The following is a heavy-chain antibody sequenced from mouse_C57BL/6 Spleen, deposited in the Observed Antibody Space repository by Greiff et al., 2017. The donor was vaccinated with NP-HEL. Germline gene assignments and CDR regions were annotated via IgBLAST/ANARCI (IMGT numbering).Heavy chain of an antibody. J-gene: IGHJ1*03. D-gene: IGHD1-1*01. CDR3: ALYYGPYWYFDV. CDR1: GYTFTSYW. Sequence: QVQLQQPGAELVRPGTSVKLSCKASGYTFTSYWMHWVKQRPGQGLEWIGVIDPSDSYTNYNQKFKGKATLTVDTSSSTAYMQLSSLTSEDSAVYYCALYYGPYWYFDVWGTGTTVTVSS. V-gene: IGHV1-59*01. CDR2: IDPSDSYT.